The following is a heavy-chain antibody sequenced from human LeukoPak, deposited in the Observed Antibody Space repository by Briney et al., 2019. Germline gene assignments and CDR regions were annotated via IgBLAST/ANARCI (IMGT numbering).Heavy chain of an antibody. V-gene: IGHV4-34*01. D-gene: IGHD3-10*01. J-gene: IGHJ6*02. CDR1: GGSFSGYY. Sequence: SETLSLTCAVYGGSFSGYYWSWIRQPPGKGLEWIGEINHSGSTNYNPSLKSRVTISVDTSKNQFSLKLSSVTAADTAVYYCARVGPYYYGSGSPPWGYYYYGMDVWGQGTTVTVSS. CDR2: INHSGST. CDR3: ARVGPYYYGSGSPPWGYYYYGMDV.